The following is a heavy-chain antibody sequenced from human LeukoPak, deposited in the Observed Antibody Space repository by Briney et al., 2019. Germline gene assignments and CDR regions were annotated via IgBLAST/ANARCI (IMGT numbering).Heavy chain of an antibody. D-gene: IGHD3-22*01. CDR2: ISHNVNTI. V-gene: IGHV3-48*03. Sequence: GGSLRLSCAASGFTFSSYEMHWVRQAPGKGLEWLSYISHNVNTIYYADSVKGRFTISRDNAKNSLYLQMNSLRVEDTAVYYCARVDYDSSGYYYVAYWGQGTLVTVSS. CDR3: ARVDYDSSGYYYVAY. CDR1: GFTFSSYE. J-gene: IGHJ4*02.